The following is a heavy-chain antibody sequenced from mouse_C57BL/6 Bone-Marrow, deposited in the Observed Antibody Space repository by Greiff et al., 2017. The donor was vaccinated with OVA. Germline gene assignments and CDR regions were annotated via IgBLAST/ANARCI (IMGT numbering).Heavy chain of an antibody. CDR2: LDPYDSYT. CDR3: ARGWLPYYYAMDY. J-gene: IGHJ4*01. D-gene: IGHD2-3*01. V-gene: IGHV1-50*01. Sequence: QVQLQQPGAELVKPGASVKLSCKASGYTFTSYWMQWVKQRPGQGLEWIGELDPYDSYTNYNQKFKGKATLTVDTSSSTAYMQLSSLTSEDSAVYYCARGWLPYYYAMDYWGQGTSVTVSS. CDR1: GYTFTSYW.